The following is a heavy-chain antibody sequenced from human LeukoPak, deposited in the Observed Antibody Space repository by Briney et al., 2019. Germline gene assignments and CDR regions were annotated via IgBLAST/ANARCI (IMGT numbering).Heavy chain of an antibody. CDR1: GGSFSGYY. V-gene: IGHV4-34*01. Sequence: SETLSLTCAVYGGSFSGYYWSWIRQPPGKGLEWIGEINHSESTNYNPSLKSRVTISVDTSKNQFSLKLSPVTAADTAVYYCARRGSGSYYNDLMDYWGQGTLVTVSS. J-gene: IGHJ4*02. CDR3: ARRGSGSYYNDLMDY. CDR2: INHSEST. D-gene: IGHD3-10*01.